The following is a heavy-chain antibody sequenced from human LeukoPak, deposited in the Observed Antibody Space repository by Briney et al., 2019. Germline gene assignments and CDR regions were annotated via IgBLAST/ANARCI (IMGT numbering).Heavy chain of an antibody. Sequence: GGSLRLSCAASGFTFSSYSMNWVRQAPGKGLEWVSSISSSSSYIYYADSVKSRFTISRDNAKNSLYLQMNSLRAEDTAVYYCARAIAVAGTFRGGWGQGTLVTVSS. CDR1: GFTFSSYS. J-gene: IGHJ4*02. D-gene: IGHD6-19*01. CDR3: ARAIAVAGTFRGG. V-gene: IGHV3-21*01. CDR2: ISSSSSYI.